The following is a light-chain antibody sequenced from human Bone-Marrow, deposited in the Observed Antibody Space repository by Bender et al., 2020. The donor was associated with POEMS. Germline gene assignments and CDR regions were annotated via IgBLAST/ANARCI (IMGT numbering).Light chain of an antibody. CDR2: EGS. CDR1: SSDVGSYNL. V-gene: IGLV2-14*02. CDR3: SSYTSSSTRV. J-gene: IGLJ3*02. Sequence: QSALTQPASVSGSPGQSITITCTGTSSDVGSYNLVSWYQHHPGKAPKLMIYEGSKRSSGVSNRFSGSKSGNTASLTISGLQAEDEADYYCSSYTSSSTRVFGGGTKLTVL.